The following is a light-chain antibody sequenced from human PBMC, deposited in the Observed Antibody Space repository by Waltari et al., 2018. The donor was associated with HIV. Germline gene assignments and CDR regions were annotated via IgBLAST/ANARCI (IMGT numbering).Light chain of an antibody. Sequence: DIHMTQFPSTLSAFLVVRVTITCRASQSVGSWLAWYQHKTGKAPKLLIHKASVLESGVSSRFSGSGSETEFTLIIDSLEPDDFATYYCQQYNTDPSFGQGTRLEMK. CDR3: QQYNTDPS. CDR1: QSVGSW. J-gene: IGKJ5*01. CDR2: KAS. V-gene: IGKV1-5*03.